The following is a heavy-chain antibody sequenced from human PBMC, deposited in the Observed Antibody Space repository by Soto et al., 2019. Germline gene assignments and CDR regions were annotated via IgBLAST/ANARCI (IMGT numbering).Heavy chain of an antibody. CDR1: GFTFSSYS. Sequence: PGGSLRLSCAASGFTFSSYSMNWVRQAPGKGLEWVSSISSSSSYIYYADSVKGRFTISRDNAKNSLYLQMNSLRAEDTAVYYCARDHHGDYSSDYWGQGTLVTVSS. J-gene: IGHJ4*02. D-gene: IGHD2-21*02. CDR3: ARDHHGDYSSDY. V-gene: IGHV3-21*04. CDR2: ISSSSSYI.